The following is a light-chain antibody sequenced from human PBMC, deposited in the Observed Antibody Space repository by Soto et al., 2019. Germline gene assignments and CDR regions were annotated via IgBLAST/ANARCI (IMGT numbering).Light chain of an antibody. J-gene: IGKJ1*01. CDR1: QSVSSY. CDR3: QQYGSSSWT. V-gene: IGKV3-20*01. Sequence: IVLTQFPATLSLSPGERATLSCRASQSVSSYLAWYQQKPGQAPRLVIYDASKRATGIPARFSGSGSGTDFTLTITRLEPEDFAVYYCQQYGSSSWTFGQGTKVDIK. CDR2: DAS.